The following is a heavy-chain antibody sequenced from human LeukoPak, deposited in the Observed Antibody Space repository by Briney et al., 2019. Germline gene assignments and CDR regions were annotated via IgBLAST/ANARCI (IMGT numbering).Heavy chain of an antibody. V-gene: IGHV3-23*01. CDR3: AKQTDTTGSRGGAFDI. Sequence: GGSLRLSCAASGFTFSSYWMSWVRQAPGKGLEWVSTISNSGGSTYSADSMKGRFTISRDNSKNTLFLQMSGLGAEDTAVYYCAKQTDTTGSRGGAFDIWGQGTMVTVSS. CDR1: GFTFSSYW. D-gene: IGHD3-22*01. CDR2: ISNSGGST. J-gene: IGHJ3*02.